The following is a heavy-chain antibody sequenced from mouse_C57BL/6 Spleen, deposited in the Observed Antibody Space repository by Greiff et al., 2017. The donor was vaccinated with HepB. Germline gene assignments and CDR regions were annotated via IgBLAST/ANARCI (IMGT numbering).Heavy chain of an antibody. J-gene: IGHJ4*01. Sequence: QVQLQQSGAELVRPGASVTLSCKASGYTFTDYVMHWVKQTPVHGLEWIGAIDPETGGTAYNQKFKGKAILTADKSSSTAYMELRSLTSEDSAVYYCTRRVITTVYYYAMDYWGQGTSVTVSS. CDR1: GYTFTDYV. CDR2: IDPETGGT. V-gene: IGHV1-15*01. D-gene: IGHD2-4*01. CDR3: TRRVITTVYYYAMDY.